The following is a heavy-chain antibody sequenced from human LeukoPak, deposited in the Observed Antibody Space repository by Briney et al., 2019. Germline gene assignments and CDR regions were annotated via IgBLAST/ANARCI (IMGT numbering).Heavy chain of an antibody. CDR2: IYSGGNT. D-gene: IGHD2-21*01. CDR3: ARLPGGVVIDAGLY. J-gene: IGHJ4*02. Sequence: QSGGSLRLSCAASGLTVSSNCMSWVRQAPGKGLEWVSFIYSGGNTYYADSVKGRFTISRDNSKNTLYLQMNSLRAEDTAMYYCARLPGGVVIDAGLYWGQGTLVTVSS. CDR1: GLTVSSNC. V-gene: IGHV3-53*01.